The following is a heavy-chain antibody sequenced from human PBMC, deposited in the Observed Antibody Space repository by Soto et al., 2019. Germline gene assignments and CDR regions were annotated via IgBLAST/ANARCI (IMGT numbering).Heavy chain of an antibody. V-gene: IGHV3-74*03. CDR2: INSDGSSI. CDR1: GFTFSRHW. J-gene: IGHJ4*02. Sequence: EVQLVESGGGLVQPGGSLRLSCAASGFTFSRHWMHWVRQAPGKGLVWLSRINSDGSSIAYADSVKGRFTISRDNAKNTMYLQMNSLGAEETAVYFCERARQDVTVVPGVEQPMFDFWCQGAPVTVSS. D-gene: IGHD2-2*01. CDR3: ERARQDVTVVPGVEQPMFDF.